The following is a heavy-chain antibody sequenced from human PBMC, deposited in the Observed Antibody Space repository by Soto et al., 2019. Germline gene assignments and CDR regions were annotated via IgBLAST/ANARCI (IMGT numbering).Heavy chain of an antibody. CDR3: ARGYGSGSYYTY. CDR2: INRGGDT. V-gene: IGHV4-34*01. CDR1: GGTSSGFY. J-gene: IGHJ4*02. D-gene: IGHD3-10*01. Sequence: QVHLEQWGAGLLKPSENLSLTCAVYGGTSSGFYWSWIRQPPGKGLEWIGEINRGGDTTYYPSLRSRLTISLDTSKNQFSLTLTSVTAADTAVYYCARGYGSGSYYTYWGQGTLVTVSS.